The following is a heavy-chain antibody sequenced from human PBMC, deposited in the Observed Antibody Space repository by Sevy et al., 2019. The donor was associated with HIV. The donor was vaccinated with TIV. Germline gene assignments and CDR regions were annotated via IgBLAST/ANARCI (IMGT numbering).Heavy chain of an antibody. CDR3: AKERGYSGYDQYGFDY. CDR1: GFTFSSYG. CDR2: IWYDGSNK. D-gene: IGHD5-12*01. V-gene: IGHV3-33*06. Sequence: GGSLRLSCAASGFTFSSYGMHWVRQAPGKGLEWVAVIWYDGSNKYYADSVKGRFTISRDNSKNTLYLQMNSLRAEDTAVYYCAKERGYSGYDQYGFDYWGLGTLVTVSS. J-gene: IGHJ4*02.